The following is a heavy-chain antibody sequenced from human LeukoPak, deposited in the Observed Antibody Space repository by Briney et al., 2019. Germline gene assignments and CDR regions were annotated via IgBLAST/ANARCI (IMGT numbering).Heavy chain of an antibody. J-gene: IGHJ4*02. D-gene: IGHD3-10*01. CDR1: GGSISSYY. Sequence: PSETLSLTCTVSGGSISSYYWTWIRQAPGKGLEWIGYIYAGGKTRSSPSLESRVSISVDTSKNQFSLKLTSVTAADTAAYYCARGVSGFWLSFDFWGQGALVFVSS. CDR3: ARGVSGFWLSFDF. V-gene: IGHV4-4*09. CDR2: IYAGGKT.